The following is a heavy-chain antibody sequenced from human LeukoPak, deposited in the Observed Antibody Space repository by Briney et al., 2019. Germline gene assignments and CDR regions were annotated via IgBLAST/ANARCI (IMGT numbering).Heavy chain of an antibody. Sequence: SQTLSLTCAISGDSVSSSSAAWHWIRQSPSRGLEWLGRTYYRSKWYNDYAVSVKSRITINPDTSKNQFSLQLNSVTPEDTAVYYCAKGGRDAFDIWGQGTMVTVSS. V-gene: IGHV6-1*01. CDR3: AKGGRDAFDI. CDR2: TYYRSKWYN. J-gene: IGHJ3*02. CDR1: GDSVSSSSAA. D-gene: IGHD3-10*01.